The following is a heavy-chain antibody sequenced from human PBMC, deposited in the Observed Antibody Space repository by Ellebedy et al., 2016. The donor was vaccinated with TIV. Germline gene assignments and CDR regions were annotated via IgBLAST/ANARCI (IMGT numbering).Heavy chain of an antibody. J-gene: IGHJ3*02. D-gene: IGHD4-17*01. CDR2: ISGSGGST. V-gene: IGHV3-23*01. Sequence: GESLKISXAASGFTFSSYAMSWVRQAPGKGLEWVSAISGSGGSTYYADSVKGRFTISRDNSKNTLYLQMNSLRAEDTAVYYCAKDNYGEPAFDIWGQGTMVTVSS. CDR1: GFTFSSYA. CDR3: AKDNYGEPAFDI.